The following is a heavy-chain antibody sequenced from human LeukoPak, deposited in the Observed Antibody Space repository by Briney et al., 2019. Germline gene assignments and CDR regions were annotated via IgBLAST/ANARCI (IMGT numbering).Heavy chain of an antibody. Sequence: VPSVKVSCKASGGTFSNYAISWVRQAPGQGLEWMGGIIPIFNTANYSQKFQDRVTITADKSTSTVYMELSSLGSEDTAVYYCARFNCVGRCYADYYYYYMDVWGKGTTVTVSS. CDR1: GGTFSNYA. CDR2: IIPIFNTA. CDR3: ARFNCVGRCYADYYYYYMDV. V-gene: IGHV1-69*06. J-gene: IGHJ6*03. D-gene: IGHD2-15*01.